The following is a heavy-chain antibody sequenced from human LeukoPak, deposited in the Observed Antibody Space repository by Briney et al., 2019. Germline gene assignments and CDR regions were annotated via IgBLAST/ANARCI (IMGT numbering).Heavy chain of an antibody. Sequence: KAGGPLRLSCAASGFTFSNLWMTWVRQAPGEGLEWVGRIKSRTDGGATDYAAPVKGRFTISRDDSKNTLYLQMNSLKTEDTAVYYCSTYTSGSVSYWGQGTLVTVSS. CDR1: GFTFSNLW. J-gene: IGHJ4*02. CDR3: STYTSGSVSY. CDR2: IKSRTDGGAT. D-gene: IGHD6-19*01. V-gene: IGHV3-15*01.